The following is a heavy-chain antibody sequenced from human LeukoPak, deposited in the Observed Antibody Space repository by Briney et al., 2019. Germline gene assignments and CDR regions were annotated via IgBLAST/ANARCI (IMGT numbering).Heavy chain of an antibody. Sequence: ASVKVSCKASGYTFTSYYMHWVRQAPGQGLEWMGIINPSGGTTSYAQKFQGRVTMTRNTSISTAYMELSSLRSEDTAVYYCATYSSSWYADYWGQGTLGTVSS. V-gene: IGHV1-46*01. J-gene: IGHJ4*02. CDR2: INPSGGTT. CDR1: GYTFTSYY. CDR3: ATYSSSWYADY. D-gene: IGHD6-13*01.